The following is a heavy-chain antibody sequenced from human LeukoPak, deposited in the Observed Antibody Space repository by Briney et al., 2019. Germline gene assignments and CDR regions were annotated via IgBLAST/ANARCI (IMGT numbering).Heavy chain of an antibody. V-gene: IGHV3-33*01. CDR3: ARGRGYLMTDPEY. D-gene: IGHD2-21*02. CDR1: GFTFSSHG. CDR2: IWYDGSKK. J-gene: IGHJ4*02. Sequence: PGGSLRLSCAASGFTFSSHGMHWVRQAPGKGLEWEAMIWYDGSKKYYGDSVKGRFTVSRDNSKNTVDLQMNSLRVEDTAVYYCARGRGYLMTDPEYWGQGTLVTVSS.